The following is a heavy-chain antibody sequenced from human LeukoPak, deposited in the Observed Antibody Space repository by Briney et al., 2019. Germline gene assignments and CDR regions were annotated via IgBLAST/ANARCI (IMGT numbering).Heavy chain of an antibody. V-gene: IGHV3-11*01. D-gene: IGHD2-2*01. J-gene: IGHJ6*02. CDR2: ISNSGSDI. CDR1: GFPFSVYY. Sequence: PGGSLRLSCAASGFPFSVYYMSWIRQPPGKGLEWVSYISNSGSDIYYADSVKGRFTISGDNAKNSLYLQMSSLRAEDTAVYYCARGFDCSSTSCSCMDVWGQGTTVTVSS. CDR3: ARGFDCSSTSCSCMDV.